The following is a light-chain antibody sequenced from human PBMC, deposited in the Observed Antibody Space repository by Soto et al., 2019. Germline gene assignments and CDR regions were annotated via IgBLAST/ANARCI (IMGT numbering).Light chain of an antibody. CDR3: QQLTSYPLT. J-gene: IGKJ5*01. CDR1: QGISSS. V-gene: IGKV1-9*01. Sequence: DIQLTQSPSFLSASVGDRVTITCRASQGISSSLVWYQQKPGKAPNLLIYAASTLQSGVPSRFSGSGSGTDFNLTISSLQPEDFATYYCQQLTSYPLTFGQGTRMEIK. CDR2: AAS.